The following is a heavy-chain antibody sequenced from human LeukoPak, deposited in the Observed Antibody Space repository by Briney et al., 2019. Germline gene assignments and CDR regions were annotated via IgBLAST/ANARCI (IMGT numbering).Heavy chain of an antibody. CDR2: MSPNSGNT. CDR1: GYTFITYD. Sequence: ASVKVSCKASGYTFITYDINWVRQATGQGLERMGWMSPNSGNTGYAQKFQGRVTMTRNTAMSTAYMELSSLRSEDTAVYYCARTPGYSYASYYFDYWGQGTLVTVSS. V-gene: IGHV1-8*01. D-gene: IGHD5-18*01. CDR3: ARTPGYSYASYYFDY. J-gene: IGHJ4*02.